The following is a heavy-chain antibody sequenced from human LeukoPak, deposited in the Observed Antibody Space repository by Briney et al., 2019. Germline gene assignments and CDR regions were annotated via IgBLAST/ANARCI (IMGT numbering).Heavy chain of an antibody. CDR3: ATGVSSSSGYNWFDP. Sequence: ATVKISCKVSGYTFTDYYMHWVQQAPGKGLERMGLVDPEDGETIYAEKFQGRVTITADTSTDTAYMELSSLRSEDTAVYYCATGVSSSSGYNWFDPWGQGTLVTVSS. J-gene: IGHJ5*02. V-gene: IGHV1-69-2*01. CDR1: GYTFTDYY. D-gene: IGHD6-6*01. CDR2: VDPEDGET.